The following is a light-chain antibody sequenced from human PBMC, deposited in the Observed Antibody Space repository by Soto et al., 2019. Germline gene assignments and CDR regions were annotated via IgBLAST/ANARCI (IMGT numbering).Light chain of an antibody. CDR1: QSISSY. V-gene: IGKV1-39*01. J-gene: IGKJ5*01. CDR3: NQSYSTSAIT. Sequence: DIQMTQSPSSLSASVGDRVTITCRASQSISSYLNWYQQKPGKAPKLLIYAASSLQSGVPSRFSGSGSGTDFTLTISSLLPEDFATYYCNQSYSTSAITFGQGTRLEIK. CDR2: AAS.